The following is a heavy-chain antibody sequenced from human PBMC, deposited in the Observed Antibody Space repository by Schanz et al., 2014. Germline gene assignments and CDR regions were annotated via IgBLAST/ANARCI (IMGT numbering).Heavy chain of an antibody. V-gene: IGHV4-34*01. Sequence: QVQLQQWGPGLLKPSETLSLSCAVSGGSFNDYHWSWIRQPPGKGLEWIGEINHSGVTDYNPSLKSRVTILVDTSKNQLSLSLRSVTAADTAVYYCVRGRPLACTGGSCNRWDYWGRGTLVAVSS. CDR1: GGSFNDYH. CDR2: INHSGVT. CDR3: VRGRPLACTGGSCNRWDY. D-gene: IGHD2-15*01. J-gene: IGHJ4*02.